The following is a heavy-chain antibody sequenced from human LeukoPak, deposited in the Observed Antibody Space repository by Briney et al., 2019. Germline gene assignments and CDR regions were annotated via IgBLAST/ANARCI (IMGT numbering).Heavy chain of an antibody. V-gene: IGHV4-39*01. D-gene: IGHD6-6*01. CDR3: ARHTSIALSAEYFQH. CDR1: GDSISSDSYY. CDR2: IYYSGNT. Sequence: SETLSLTCTVSGDSISSDSYYWGWIRQPPGKGLEWVGSIYYSGNTYYNPSLKSRVTISVDTSKNQFSLKLNSVTAADTAVYYCARHTSIALSAEYFQHWGQGTLVTVSS. J-gene: IGHJ1*01.